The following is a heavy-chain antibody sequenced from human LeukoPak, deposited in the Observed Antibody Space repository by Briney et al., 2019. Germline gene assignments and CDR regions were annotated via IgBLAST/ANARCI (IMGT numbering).Heavy chain of an antibody. CDR2: IYYSGST. CDR1: GGSISSYY. D-gene: IGHD6-19*01. Sequence: TPETPSLTCTVSGGSISSYYWSWIRQPPGKGLEWIGYIYYSGSTNYNPSLKSRVTISVDTSKNQFSLKLSSVTAADTAVYYCARQYEVAVAVGAFDIWGHRTMVTVSS. V-gene: IGHV4-59*08. CDR3: ARQYEVAVAVGAFDI. J-gene: IGHJ3*02.